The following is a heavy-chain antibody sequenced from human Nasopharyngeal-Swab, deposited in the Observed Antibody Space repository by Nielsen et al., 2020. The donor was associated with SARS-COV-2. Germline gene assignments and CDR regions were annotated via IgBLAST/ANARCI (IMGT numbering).Heavy chain of an antibody. J-gene: IGHJ5*02. V-gene: IGHV3-7*01. D-gene: IGHD3-3*01. CDR1: GFTFSSYW. CDR2: IKQDGSEK. CDR3: ARDGYDFWSGYHGWFDP. Sequence: GSLKISCAASGFTFSSYWMSWVRQAPGKGLEWVANIKQDGSEKYYVDSVKGRFTISRDNAKNSLYLQMNSLRAEDTAVYYCARDGYDFWSGYHGWFDPWGQGTLVTVSS.